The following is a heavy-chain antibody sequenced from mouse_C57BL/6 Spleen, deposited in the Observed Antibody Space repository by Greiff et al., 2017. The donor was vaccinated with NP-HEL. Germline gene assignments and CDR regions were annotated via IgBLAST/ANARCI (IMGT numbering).Heavy chain of an antibody. CDR1: GYTFTSYW. CDR3: ARYDYGLYAMDY. CDR2: IDPSDSYT. D-gene: IGHD2-4*01. Sequence: QVQLQQPGAELVRPGTSVKLSCKASGYTFTSYWMHWVKQRPGQGLEWIGVIDPSDSYTNYNQKFKGKATLTVDTSSSPAYMQLSSLTSEDSAVYDCARYDYGLYAMDYWGQGTSVTVSS. V-gene: IGHV1-59*01. J-gene: IGHJ4*01.